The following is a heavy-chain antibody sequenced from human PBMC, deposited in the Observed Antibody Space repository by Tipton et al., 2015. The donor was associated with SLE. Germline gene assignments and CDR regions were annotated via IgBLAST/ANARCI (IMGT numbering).Heavy chain of an antibody. CDR3: ASQTPYDRSGFDY. CDR2: ISRSGSTI. CDR1: GFTFSSYS. V-gene: IGHV3-48*04. Sequence: SLRLSCAASGFTFSSYSMNWVSQAPGKGLEWVSYISRSGSTIYYADSVKGRFTISRDNAKNSLYLQMNSLRAEDTAVYYCASQTPYDRSGFDYWGQGTLVTVSS. D-gene: IGHD3-22*01. J-gene: IGHJ4*02.